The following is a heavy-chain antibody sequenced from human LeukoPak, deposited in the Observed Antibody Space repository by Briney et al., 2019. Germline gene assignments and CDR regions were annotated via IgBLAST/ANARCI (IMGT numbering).Heavy chain of an antibody. J-gene: IGHJ4*02. Sequence: GGSLRLSCAASGFTFSSYSMNWVRQAPGKGLEWVSSISSSSSFIYYADSVKGRFTISRDTSNNTLYPQMNSLRAEDTALYYCARDKLQPSIVGPTTLPDYWGQGTLVTVSS. CDR3: ARDKLQPSIVGPTTLPDY. CDR1: GFTFSSYS. CDR2: ISSSSSFI. V-gene: IGHV3-21*01. D-gene: IGHD1-26*01.